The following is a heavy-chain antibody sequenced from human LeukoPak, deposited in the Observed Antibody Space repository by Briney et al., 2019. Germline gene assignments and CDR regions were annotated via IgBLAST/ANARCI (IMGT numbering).Heavy chain of an antibody. D-gene: IGHD2-15*01. V-gene: IGHV1-8*01. CDR2: MNPNSGNT. CDR3: ARGPIGYCSGGSCLSPYYFDY. CDR1: GYTFTSYD. Sequence: SVKVSCKASGYTFTSYDINWVRQATGQGLEWMGWMNPNSGNTGYAQKFQGRVTMTRNTSISTAYMELSSLRSEDTAVYYCARGPIGYCSGGSCLSPYYFDYWGQGTLVTVSS. J-gene: IGHJ4*02.